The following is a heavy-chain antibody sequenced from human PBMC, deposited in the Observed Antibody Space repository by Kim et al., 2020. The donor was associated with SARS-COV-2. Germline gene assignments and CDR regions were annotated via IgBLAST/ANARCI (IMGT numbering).Heavy chain of an antibody. J-gene: IGHJ4*02. CDR1: GFTFSNAW. Sequence: GGSLRLSCAASGFTFSNAWMSWVRQAPGKGLEWVGRIKSKTDGGTTDYAAPVKGRFTISRDDSKNTLYLQMNSLKTEDTAVYYCTTVESSGWYEIDYWGQGTLVTVSS. V-gene: IGHV3-15*01. CDR2: IKSKTDGGTT. D-gene: IGHD6-19*01. CDR3: TTVESSGWYEIDY.